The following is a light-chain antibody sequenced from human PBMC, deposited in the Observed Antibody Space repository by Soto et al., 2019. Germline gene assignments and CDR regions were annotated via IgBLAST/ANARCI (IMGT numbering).Light chain of an antibody. Sequence: QSVLTQPASVSGSPGQSITISCTGTNSDVGSYTLVSWYQQHPGKAPKLMIYEGSRRPSGVSNRFSGSKSGNTASLTISGLQAEDEADYYCCSYAGSFTWVFGGGTKLTVL. V-gene: IGLV2-23*01. CDR2: EGS. CDR3: CSYAGSFTWV. J-gene: IGLJ3*02. CDR1: NSDVGSYTL.